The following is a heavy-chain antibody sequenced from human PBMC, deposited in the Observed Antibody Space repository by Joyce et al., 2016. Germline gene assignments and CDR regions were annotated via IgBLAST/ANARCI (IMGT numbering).Heavy chain of an antibody. V-gene: IGHV4-39*07. CDR2: LHEATTT. D-gene: IGHD2-2*01. J-gene: IGHJ3*01. CDR3: ARDFSRIIDVFEL. Sequence: QVQLQESGPGLVKPSETLSLTCTVSGDSINIGDYYWAWLRQPPGKGLEWSGILHEATTTYYNPSRKSRMFMSVDTSKSQFSLKVDYVTAADTAVCYCARDFSRIIDVFELWGLGTLVTVSS. CDR1: GDSINIGDYY.